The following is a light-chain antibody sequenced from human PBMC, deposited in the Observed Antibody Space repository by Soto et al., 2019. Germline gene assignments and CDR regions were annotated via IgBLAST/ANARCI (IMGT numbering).Light chain of an antibody. Sequence: QSALTQPASVSGSPGQSITISCTGTSSDVGSYNIVSWYQQHPGKAPKFMIYEVTKRPSGVSNRFSGSKSGNTASLTISGLQAEDEADYYCCSYADSSTWVFGGGTKLTVL. CDR3: CSYADSSTWV. V-gene: IGLV2-23*02. J-gene: IGLJ3*02. CDR1: SSDVGSYNI. CDR2: EVT.